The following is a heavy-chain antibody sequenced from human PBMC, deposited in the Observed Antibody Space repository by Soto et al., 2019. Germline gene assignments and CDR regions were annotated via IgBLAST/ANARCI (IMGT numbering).Heavy chain of an antibody. V-gene: IGHV4-39*01. Sequence: QLQLQESGPGLVKPSETLSLTCTVSGGSISSSSYYWGWIRQPPGNGLGWIGSIYYSGSTYYNPSLKSRVTISVDTSTNHLSLKLSSVTAADTAVYYCARRMYFYGSGNAFGYRFEISGPGTMVTVSS. CDR2: IYYSGST. J-gene: IGHJ3*02. CDR1: GGSISSSSYY. CDR3: ARRMYFYGSGNAFGYRFEI. D-gene: IGHD3-10*01.